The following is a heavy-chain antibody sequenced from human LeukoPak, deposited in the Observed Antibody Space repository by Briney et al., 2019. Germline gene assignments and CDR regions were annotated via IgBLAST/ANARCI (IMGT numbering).Heavy chain of an antibody. J-gene: IGHJ5*02. V-gene: IGHV4-34*01. CDR1: GGSFSGYY. CDR3: ARVSKTGTTSYWFDP. D-gene: IGHD1-7*01. Sequence: SETLSLTCAVYGGSFSGYYWSWIRQPPGKGLEWIGEINHSGSTNYNPSLKSRVTISVDTSKNQFSLKLSSVTAADTAVYYCARVSKTGTTSYWFDPWGQGTLVTVSS. CDR2: INHSGST.